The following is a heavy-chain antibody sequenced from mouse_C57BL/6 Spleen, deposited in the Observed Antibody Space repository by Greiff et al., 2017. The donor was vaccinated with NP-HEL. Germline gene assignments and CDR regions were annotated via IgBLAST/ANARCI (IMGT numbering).Heavy chain of an antibody. J-gene: IGHJ3*01. CDR3: ARHGGRRGFAY. Sequence: EVQGVESGGGLVQPGGSLKLSCAASGFTFSDYGMAWVRQAPRKGPEWVAFISNLAYSIYYADTVTGRFTISRENDKNTLYLEMSSLRSEDTAMYYCARHGGRRGFAYWGQGTLVTVSA. CDR1: GFTFSDYG. CDR2: ISNLAYSI. V-gene: IGHV5-15*01.